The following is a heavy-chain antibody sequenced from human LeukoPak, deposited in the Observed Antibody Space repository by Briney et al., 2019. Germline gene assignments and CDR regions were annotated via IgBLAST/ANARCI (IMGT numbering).Heavy chain of an antibody. CDR3: AKGIYYYGSVPGDAFDI. J-gene: IGHJ3*02. Sequence: PGGSLRLSCAASGFTFSSYAMSWVRQAPGKGLEWVSAISGSGGSTYYADSVKGRFTISRDNSKNTLSLQMNSLRAEDTAVYYCAKGIYYYGSVPGDAFDIWGQGTMVTVSS. D-gene: IGHD3-10*01. CDR2: ISGSGGST. V-gene: IGHV3-23*01. CDR1: GFTFSSYA.